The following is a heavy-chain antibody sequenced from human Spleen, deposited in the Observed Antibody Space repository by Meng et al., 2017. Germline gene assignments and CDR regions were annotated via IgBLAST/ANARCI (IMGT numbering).Heavy chain of an antibody. J-gene: IGHJ4*02. Sequence: GSLRLSCTVSGGSVSSGSYYWSWIRQPPGKGLEWIGYIYYSGITNYNPSLKSRVTISVDTSKNQFSLKLSSVTAADTAVYYCARDYNLDTAMVPSGFDYWGQGTLVTVSS. CDR3: ARDYNLDTAMVPSGFDY. D-gene: IGHD5-18*01. CDR2: IYYSGIT. CDR1: GGSVSSGSYY. V-gene: IGHV4-61*01.